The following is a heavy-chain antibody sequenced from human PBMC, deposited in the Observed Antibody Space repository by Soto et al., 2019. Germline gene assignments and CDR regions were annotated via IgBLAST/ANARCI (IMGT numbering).Heavy chain of an antibody. Sequence: EVQLLESGGGFVQPGGSLSLSCAASGFTFISYAMSWVRQAPGKGLEWVSGISGSGGCTYYADSVTGRFTISGDSSKTSLYLKMYSLRAEDTAVYYCAKYSLVWFGESSDSMDYSGHGTLVTVSS. CDR2: ISGSGGCT. CDR3: AKYSLVWFGESSDSMDY. V-gene: IGHV3-23*01. D-gene: IGHD3-10*01. J-gene: IGHJ4*01. CDR1: GFTFISYA.